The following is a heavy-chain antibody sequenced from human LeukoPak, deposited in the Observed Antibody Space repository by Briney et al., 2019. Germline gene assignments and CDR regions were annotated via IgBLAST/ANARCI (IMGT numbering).Heavy chain of an antibody. Sequence: SETLSLTCAVYGGSFSGFYWSWIRQPPGKGLEWIGEVNHSGSTNYNPSLKSRVTISVDRSKNQFSLKLSSVTAADTAVYYCARVSITIFGVDVWGKGTTVTVSS. CDR1: GGSFSGFY. D-gene: IGHD3-3*01. V-gene: IGHV4-34*01. CDR3: ARVSITIFGVDV. CDR2: VNHSGST. J-gene: IGHJ6*04.